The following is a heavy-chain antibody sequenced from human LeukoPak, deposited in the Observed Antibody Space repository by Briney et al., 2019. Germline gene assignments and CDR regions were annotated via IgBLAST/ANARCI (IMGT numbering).Heavy chain of an antibody. Sequence: SVTVSCKASGGTFSSYAISWVRQAPGQGLEWMGGIIPIFGTANYAQKFQGRVTITADESTSTAYMELSSLRSEDTAVYYCARDRLPEDYGSGTWFDPWGQGTLVTVSS. CDR1: GGTFSSYA. V-gene: IGHV1-69*13. D-gene: IGHD3-10*01. CDR3: ARDRLPEDYGSGTWFDP. CDR2: IIPIFGTA. J-gene: IGHJ5*02.